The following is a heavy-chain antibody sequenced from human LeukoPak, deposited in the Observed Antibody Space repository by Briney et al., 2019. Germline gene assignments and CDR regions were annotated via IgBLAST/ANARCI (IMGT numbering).Heavy chain of an antibody. CDR3: ARDSGRGYSGYGIFDY. V-gene: IGHV4-4*07. CDR2: IYTSGST. CDR1: GGSISSYY. Sequence: RSSETLSLTCTVSGGSISSYYWSWIRQPAGKGPEWIGRIYTSGSTNYNPSLKSRVTMSVDTSKNQFSLKLSSVTAADTAVYYCARDSGRGYSGYGIFDYWGQGTLVTVSS. J-gene: IGHJ4*02. D-gene: IGHD5-12*01.